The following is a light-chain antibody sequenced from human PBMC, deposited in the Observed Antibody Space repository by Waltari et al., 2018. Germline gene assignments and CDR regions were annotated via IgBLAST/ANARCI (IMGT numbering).Light chain of an antibody. CDR2: DAS. V-gene: IGKV3-11*01. CDR1: QSVSSY. CDR3: HQRSNWPWT. J-gene: IGKJ1*01. Sequence: EIVLTQSPATLSLSPGERATLSCRASQSVSSYLAWYQEKPGQAPRLLIYDASNRATGIPARFSGIGSGTDFTLTISSLEAEDFAIYYCHQRSNWPWTFGHGTKVEIK.